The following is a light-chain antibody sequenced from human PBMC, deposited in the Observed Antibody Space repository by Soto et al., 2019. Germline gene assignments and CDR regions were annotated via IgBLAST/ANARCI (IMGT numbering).Light chain of an antibody. J-gene: IGKJ5*01. CDR1: QSLVHSDGIAY. V-gene: IGKV2-30*02. CDR3: MHGTHWPLT. CDR2: KVS. Sequence: DVVMTQSPLSLPVTLGQPASISCRSNQSLVHSDGIAYFSWFQQRPGRSPRRLIYKVSNRDSGVPARFSGSGAGTDYALKISRVEAADVGVYYCMHGTHWPLTFGQWTRLEIK.